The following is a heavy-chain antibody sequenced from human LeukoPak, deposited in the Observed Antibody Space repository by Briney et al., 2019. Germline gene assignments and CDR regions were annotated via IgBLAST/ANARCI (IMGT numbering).Heavy chain of an antibody. Sequence: GGSLRLSCAASGLTFSSYGMHWVRQAPGKGLEWVAVIWYDGSNKYYADSVKGRFTISRDNSKNTLYLQMNSLRAEDTAVYYCAKDLIDSYGQYYFDYWGQGTLVTVSS. CDR2: IWYDGSNK. V-gene: IGHV3-33*06. CDR1: GLTFSSYG. J-gene: IGHJ4*02. D-gene: IGHD5-18*01. CDR3: AKDLIDSYGQYYFDY.